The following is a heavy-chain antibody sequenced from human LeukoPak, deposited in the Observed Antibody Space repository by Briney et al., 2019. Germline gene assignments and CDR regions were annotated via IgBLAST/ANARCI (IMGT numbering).Heavy chain of an antibody. J-gene: IGHJ6*03. Sequence: SETLSLTCTVSGGPISSSSNYWGWIRQPPGKGLEWIGTIYYSGSTYYNPSLKSRVTISVDTSKLQFSLMLTSVTAADTAVYYCARHGSYYYYMDVWGKGTTVTVSS. CDR2: IYYSGST. D-gene: IGHD3-16*01. V-gene: IGHV4-39*01. CDR1: GGPISSSSNY. CDR3: ARHGSYYYYMDV.